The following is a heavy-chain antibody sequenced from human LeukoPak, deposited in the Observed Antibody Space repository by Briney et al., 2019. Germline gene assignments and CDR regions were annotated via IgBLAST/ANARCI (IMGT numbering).Heavy chain of an antibody. V-gene: IGHV3-9*03. J-gene: IGHJ6*03. CDR2: ISWNSYDI. CDR3: AKGVGTSYHYHMDV. D-gene: IGHD1-26*01. CDR1: GFTFDEYA. Sequence: GRSLRLSCAASGFTFDEYAMHWVRHPPGKGLEWVSGISWNSYDIVYADSVKGRFTISRDNAKNSLYLQMNSLRAEDMALFYCAKGVGTSYHYHMDVWGKGTTVNVSS.